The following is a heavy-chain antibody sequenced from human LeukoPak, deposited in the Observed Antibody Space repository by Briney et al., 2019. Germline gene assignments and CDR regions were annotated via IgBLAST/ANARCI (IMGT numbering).Heavy chain of an antibody. CDR2: IYYSGST. CDR3: ARARVVVVADHFDY. Sequence: SETLSLTCTASGGSISSGDYYWSWIRQPPRKGLEWIGYIYYSGSTYYNPSLKSRVTISVDTSKNQFSLKLSSVTAADTAVYHCARARVVVVADHFDYWGQGTLVTVSS. V-gene: IGHV4-30-4*01. CDR1: GGSISSGDYY. D-gene: IGHD2-15*01. J-gene: IGHJ4*02.